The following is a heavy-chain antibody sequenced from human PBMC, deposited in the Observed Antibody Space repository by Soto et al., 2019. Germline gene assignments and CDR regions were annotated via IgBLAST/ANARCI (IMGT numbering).Heavy chain of an antibody. CDR3: ARARWELLGYYYYYGMAV. CDR1: GGTFSSYA. J-gene: IGHJ6*02. Sequence: QVQLVQSGAEVKKPGSSVKVSCKASGGTFSSYAISWVRQAPGQVLEWMGGIIPIFGTANYAQKFQGRVTITADESTSTAYMELSSLRSEDTAVYYCARARWELLGYYYYYGMAVWGQGTTVTVSS. D-gene: IGHD1-26*01. V-gene: IGHV1-69*01. CDR2: IIPIFGTA.